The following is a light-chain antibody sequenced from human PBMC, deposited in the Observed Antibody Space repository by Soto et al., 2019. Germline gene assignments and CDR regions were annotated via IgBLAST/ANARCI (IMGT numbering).Light chain of an antibody. CDR2: AAS. CDR3: QQSFNTPFT. V-gene: IGKV1-39*01. Sequence: DIQMTQSPSSLSASVGDRVTVTCRASQGISSYLNWYQQKPGKAPKFLIHAASSLQTGVPSRFSGSGSGTDFTLTITSLQAEDFATYYCQQSFNTPFTFGPGTRVDI. CDR1: QGISSY. J-gene: IGKJ3*01.